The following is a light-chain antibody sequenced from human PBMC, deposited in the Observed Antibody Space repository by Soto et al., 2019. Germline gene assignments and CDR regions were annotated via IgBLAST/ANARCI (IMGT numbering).Light chain of an antibody. J-gene: IGKJ1*01. Sequence: DVQMTQSPSTLSSSVVDIVTITFRASQSISGWLAWYQQRPGTAPKLMIYKASTLETGVPSRFSGSGSGTEFTLTINNLQPDDFATYYCQQYAGYSRTFGQGTKVDIK. CDR2: KAS. V-gene: IGKV1-5*03. CDR1: QSISGW. CDR3: QQYAGYSRT.